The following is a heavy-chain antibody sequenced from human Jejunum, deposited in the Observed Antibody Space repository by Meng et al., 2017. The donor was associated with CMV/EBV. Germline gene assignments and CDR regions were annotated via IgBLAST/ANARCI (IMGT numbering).Heavy chain of an antibody. J-gene: IGHJ4*02. D-gene: IGHD1-14*01. V-gene: IGHV1-18*01. CDR3: ASGTPGRSYCDY. CDR1: GYTFGSYG. Sequence: QVQVWRSGAEVKKPGASVRCSCKASGYTFGSYGICWVRQAPGQGLEWMGWFVNYVDTYPAPKFQGRVTMTTDTHTNTAFMELRSLTSDDTAVYYCASGTPGRSYCDYWGQGTLVTVSS. CDR2: FVNYVDT.